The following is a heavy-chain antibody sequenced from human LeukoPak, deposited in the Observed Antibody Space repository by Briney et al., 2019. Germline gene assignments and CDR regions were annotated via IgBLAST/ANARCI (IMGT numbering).Heavy chain of an antibody. Sequence: TPGGSLRLSCAASGFTFSSYRMNWVRQAPGKGLEWVSSISSSSSCIYYADSVKGRFTISRDNAKNSLYLQMNSLRAEDTAVYYCARGWTAMVLSYWGQGTLVTVSS. V-gene: IGHV3-21*01. J-gene: IGHJ4*02. D-gene: IGHD5-18*01. CDR2: ISSSSSCI. CDR3: ARGWTAMVLSY. CDR1: GFTFSSYR.